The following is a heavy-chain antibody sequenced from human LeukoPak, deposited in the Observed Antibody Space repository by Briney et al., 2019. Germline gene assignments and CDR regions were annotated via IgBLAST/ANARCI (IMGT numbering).Heavy chain of an antibody. CDR2: IYYSGST. Sequence: SETLSLTCTVSGGSISSSSYYWGWIRQPPGKGLEWIGSIYYSGSTYYNPSLKSRVTISVHTSKNQFSLKLSSVTAADTAVYYCARGQDGELAYWGQGTLVTVSS. J-gene: IGHJ4*02. CDR1: GGSISSSSYY. CDR3: ARGQDGELAY. V-gene: IGHV4-39*07. D-gene: IGHD6-6*01.